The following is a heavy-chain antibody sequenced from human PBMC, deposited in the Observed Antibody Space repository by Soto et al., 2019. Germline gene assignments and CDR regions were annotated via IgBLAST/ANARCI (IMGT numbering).Heavy chain of an antibody. D-gene: IGHD3-3*01. CDR1: GFTFSSYA. V-gene: IGHV3-30*18. Sequence: GGSLRLSCAASGFTFSSYAMSWVRQAPGKGLEWVAVISYDGSNKYYADSVKGRFTISRDNSKNTLYLQMNSLRAEDTAVYYCAKDQGSKRYDFWSGPEAYGMDVWGQGTTVTVSS. J-gene: IGHJ6*02. CDR2: ISYDGSNK. CDR3: AKDQGSKRYDFWSGPEAYGMDV.